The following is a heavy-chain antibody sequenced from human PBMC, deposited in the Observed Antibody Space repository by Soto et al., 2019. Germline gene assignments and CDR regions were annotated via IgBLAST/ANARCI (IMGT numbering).Heavy chain of an antibody. J-gene: IGHJ4*02. D-gene: IGHD3-22*01. CDR2: IYYSGST. Sequence: SETLSLTCTVSGGSISSNTYYWGWIRQPPGKGLEWIGSIYYSGSTYYNPSLKSRVTISVDTSKNQFSLKLSSVTAADTAMYYCASRYHLYYEDSSGYYFDWGQGTLVTVSS. V-gene: IGHV4-39*01. CDR3: ASRYHLYYEDSSGYYFD. CDR1: GGSISSNTYY.